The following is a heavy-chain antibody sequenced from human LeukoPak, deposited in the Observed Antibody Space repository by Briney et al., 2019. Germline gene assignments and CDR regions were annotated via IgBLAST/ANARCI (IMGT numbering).Heavy chain of an antibody. J-gene: IGHJ5*02. D-gene: IGHD6-13*01. Sequence: GGSLRLSCAASGFTFSNYSMNWVRQAPGKGLEWVSYISRSSTTIYYADSVKGRFTISRDNAKNSLYLQMNSLRAEDTAVYYCARALAAAGTGWFDPWGQGTLVTVSS. CDR2: ISRSSTTI. V-gene: IGHV3-48*01. CDR3: ARALAAAGTGWFDP. CDR1: GFTFSNYS.